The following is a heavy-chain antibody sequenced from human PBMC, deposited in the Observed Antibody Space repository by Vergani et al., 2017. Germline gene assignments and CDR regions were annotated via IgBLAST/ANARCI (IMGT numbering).Heavy chain of an antibody. CDR1: GGSISSGGYS. J-gene: IGHJ4*02. CDR2: IYHSGST. V-gene: IGHV4-30-2*01. CDR3: ARGYQTSGWYYYFDY. D-gene: IGHD6-19*01. Sequence: QLQLQESGSGLVKPSQTLSLTCAVSGGSISSGGYSWSWIRQPPGKGLEWIGYIYHSGSTYYNPSLKSRVTISVDRSKNQFSLKLSSVTAADPAVYYCARGYQTSGWYYYFDYWGQGTLVTVSS.